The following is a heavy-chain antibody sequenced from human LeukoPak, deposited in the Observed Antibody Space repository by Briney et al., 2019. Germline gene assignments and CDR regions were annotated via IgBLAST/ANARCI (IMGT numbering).Heavy chain of an antibody. V-gene: IGHV4-39*01. J-gene: IGHJ5*02. CDR2: IYYSGSI. CDR3: ASLYYDFWSGYSDSFDP. Sequence: PSETLSLTCTVSSGSISSSSYYWGWIRQPPGKGLEWIGSIYYSGSIYYNPSLKSRVTISVDTSKNQFSLKLSSVTAADTAVYYCASLYYDFWSGYSDSFDPWGQGTLVTVSS. D-gene: IGHD3-3*01. CDR1: SGSISSSSYY.